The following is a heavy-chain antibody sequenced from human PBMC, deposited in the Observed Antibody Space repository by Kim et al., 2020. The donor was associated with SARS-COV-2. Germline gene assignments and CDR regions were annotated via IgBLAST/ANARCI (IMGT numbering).Heavy chain of an antibody. Sequence: SETLSLTCAVYGGSFSGYYWSWIRQPPGKGLEWIGEINHSGSTNYNPSLKSRVTISVDTSKNQFSLKLSSVTAADTAVYYCARVLGDGSEGFFDYWGQGTLVTVSS. D-gene: IGHD4-17*01. CDR2: INHSGST. CDR3: ARVLGDGSEGFFDY. CDR1: GGSFSGYY. V-gene: IGHV4-34*01. J-gene: IGHJ4*02.